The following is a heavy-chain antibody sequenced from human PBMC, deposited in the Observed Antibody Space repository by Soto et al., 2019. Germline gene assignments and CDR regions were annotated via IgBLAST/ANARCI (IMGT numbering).Heavy chain of an antibody. V-gene: IGHV2-5*02. D-gene: IGHD3-3*01. J-gene: IGHJ4*02. Sequence: QITLNESGPPVVSPTETLTLTCRFSGFSLTTSGVGVGWIRQSPGKAPEWLALIYWDDDKRYSASLKSRLTITKDTSKNQVVLTVSDLDPTDTATYYCAHRVLRTVFGLVTTTAIYFDFWGQGTPVAASS. CDR2: IYWDDDK. CDR3: AHRVLRTVFGLVTTTAIYFDF. CDR1: GFSLTTSGVG.